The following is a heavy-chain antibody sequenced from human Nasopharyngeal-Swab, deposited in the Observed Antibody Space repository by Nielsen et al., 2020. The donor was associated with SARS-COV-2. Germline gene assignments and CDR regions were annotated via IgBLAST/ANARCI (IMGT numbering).Heavy chain of an antibody. CDR3: ARGGGLGYYDFWSGYSQTSDAFDI. CDR1: GGSISSYY. D-gene: IGHD3-3*01. J-gene: IGHJ3*02. Sequence: SETLSLTCTVSGGSISSYYWSWIRQHPGKGLEWIGYIYYSGSTNYNPSLKSRVTISVDTSKNQFSLKLSSVAAADTAVYYCARGGGLGYYDFWSGYSQTSDAFDIWGQGTMVTVSS. CDR2: IYYSGST. V-gene: IGHV4-59*01.